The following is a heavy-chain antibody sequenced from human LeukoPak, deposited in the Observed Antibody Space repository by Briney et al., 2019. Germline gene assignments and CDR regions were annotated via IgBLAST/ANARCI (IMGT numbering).Heavy chain of an antibody. V-gene: IGHV3-48*01. CDR2: ISGSSSNI. Sequence: GGPLRLSCAASGFTFSAYGMNWVRQVPGMGLEWISYISGSSSNIYYADSVKGRFTISRDNAKNSVYLQMNSLRGDDTAVYYCARRGNQVNYWGQGAQVTVSS. CDR3: ARRGNQVNY. D-gene: IGHD1-14*01. J-gene: IGHJ4*02. CDR1: GFTFSAYG.